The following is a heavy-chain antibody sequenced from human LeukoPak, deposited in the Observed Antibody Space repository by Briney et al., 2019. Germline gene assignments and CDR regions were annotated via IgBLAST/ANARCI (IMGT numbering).Heavy chain of an antibody. CDR3: AKVPYDILTGYYHGWFDP. CDR2: ITSSSTYT. Sequence: GESLRLSCAASGFTFSTYNMNWVRQAPGKGLEWVSSITSSSTYTYYADSVKGRFTISRDNSKNTLYLQMNSLRAEDTAVYYCAKVPYDILTGYYHGWFDPWGQGTLVTVSS. D-gene: IGHD3-9*01. J-gene: IGHJ5*02. V-gene: IGHV3-21*01. CDR1: GFTFSTYN.